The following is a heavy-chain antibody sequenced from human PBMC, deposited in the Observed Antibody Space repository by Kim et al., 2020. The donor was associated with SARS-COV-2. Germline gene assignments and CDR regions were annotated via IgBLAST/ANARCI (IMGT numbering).Heavy chain of an antibody. D-gene: IGHD6-13*01. V-gene: IGHV1-2*06. CDR2: INPNSGGT. CDR1: GYTFTGYY. CDR3: ARDHFPRIYSSSWYNWFDP. Sequence: ASVKVSCKASGYTFTGYYMHWVRQAPGQGLEWMGRINPNSGGTNYAQKFQGRVTMTRDTSISTAYMELSRLRSDDTAVYYCARDHFPRIYSSSWYNWFDPWGQGTLVTVSS. J-gene: IGHJ5*02.